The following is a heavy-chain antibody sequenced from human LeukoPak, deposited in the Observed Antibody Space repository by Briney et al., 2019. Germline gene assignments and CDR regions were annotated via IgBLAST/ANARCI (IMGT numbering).Heavy chain of an antibody. D-gene: IGHD2-2*01. CDR1: GFTVSSNY. CDR2: TYSGGTT. V-gene: IGHV3-53*01. CDR3: ARGSSRAFDY. Sequence: SGGSLRLSCAASGFTVSSNYMSWVRQAPGKGLEWVSVTYSGGTTNHADSVKGRFTVSRDNSKNTLYLQMNSLRAEDTAVYFCARGSSRAFDYWGQGTLVTVSS. J-gene: IGHJ4*02.